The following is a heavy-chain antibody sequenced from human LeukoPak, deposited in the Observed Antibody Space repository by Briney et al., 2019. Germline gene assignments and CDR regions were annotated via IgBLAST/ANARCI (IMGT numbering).Heavy chain of an antibody. CDR3: TRYYYDGSGYYYLFDY. CDR1: GFTFSGSA. Sequence: GGSLRLSCAASGFTFSGSAMHWVRQASGKGLEWVGRIRSKTNSYATAYAASVKGRFTISRDDSKNTAYLQMNSLKTEDTAVYYCTRYYYDGSGYYYLFDYWGQGTLATVSS. V-gene: IGHV3-73*01. CDR2: IRSKTNSYAT. D-gene: IGHD3-22*01. J-gene: IGHJ4*02.